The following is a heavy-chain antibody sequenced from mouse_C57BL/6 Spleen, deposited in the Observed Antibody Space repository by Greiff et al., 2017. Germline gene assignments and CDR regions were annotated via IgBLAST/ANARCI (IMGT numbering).Heavy chain of an antibody. CDR2: ISYDGSN. CDR3: ARGYYFDY. J-gene: IGHJ2*01. Sequence: EVQLVESGPGLVKPSQSLSLTCSVTGYSITSGYYWNWLRQFPGNKLEWMGYISYDGSNNYNPSLKNRISITRDTSKNQFFLKLNSVTTEDTATYYCARGYYFDYWGQGTTLTVSS. CDR1: GYSITSGYY. V-gene: IGHV3-6*01.